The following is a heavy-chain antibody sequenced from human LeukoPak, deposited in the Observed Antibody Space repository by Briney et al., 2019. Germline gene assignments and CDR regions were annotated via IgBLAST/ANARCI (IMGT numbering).Heavy chain of an antibody. CDR2: IRYDGSNK. V-gene: IGHV3-30*02. Sequence: GGSLRLSCAASGFTFSSYGMHWVRQAPGKGLEWVAFIRYDGSNKYYADSVKGRFTISRDNSKNTLYLQMNSLRAEDTAVYYCARDQDIVVVPVPFDYWGQGTLVTVSS. J-gene: IGHJ4*02. CDR1: GFTFSSYG. D-gene: IGHD2-2*01. CDR3: ARDQDIVVVPVPFDY.